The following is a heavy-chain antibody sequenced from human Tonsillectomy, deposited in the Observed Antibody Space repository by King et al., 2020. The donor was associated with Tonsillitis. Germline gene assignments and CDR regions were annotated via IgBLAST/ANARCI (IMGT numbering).Heavy chain of an antibody. V-gene: IGHV4-30-4*01. D-gene: IGHD3/OR15-3a*01. CDR1: GCSLSSGDYY. Sequence: VQLQESGPGLVKPSQTLSLTCTVSGCSLSSGDYYWSWIRQPPVKGLEWIGYLDFTGSTYYSPSLKSRVTISVDTSKNQFSLKLSSVTAADTAVYYCARETVDFYYVDYWGQGTLVTVSS. CDR3: ARETVDFYYVDY. J-gene: IGHJ4*02. CDR2: LDFTGST.